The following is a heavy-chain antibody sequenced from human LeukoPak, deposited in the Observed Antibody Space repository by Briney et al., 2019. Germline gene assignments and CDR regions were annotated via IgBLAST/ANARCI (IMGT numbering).Heavy chain of an antibody. Sequence: GGSLRLSCAASGLTFTKAWMTWVRQAPGEGLEWVGRIKSNTDGGTTDHAAPVKGRFTISRDDSKNTLYLQMNSLKTEDTAVSYCTTNPYDRSGYHIWGQGTMVTVSS. V-gene: IGHV3-15*01. J-gene: IGHJ3*02. D-gene: IGHD3-22*01. CDR1: GLTFTKAW. CDR3: TTNPYDRSGYHI. CDR2: IKSNTDGGTT.